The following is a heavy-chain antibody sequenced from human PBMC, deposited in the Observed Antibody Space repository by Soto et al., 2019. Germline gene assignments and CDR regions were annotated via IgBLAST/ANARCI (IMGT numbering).Heavy chain of an antibody. Sequence: EVQLVESGGGLVQPGGSLRLSCAASGFTFSSYSMNWVRQAPGKGLEWVSYISSSSSTIYYADSVKGRFTISRDNAKNSLYLQMNSLRDEDTAVYYCARGGVGVAPVGGYYYYGMDVWGQGTTVTVSS. D-gene: IGHD6-19*01. CDR3: ARGGVGVAPVGGYYYYGMDV. V-gene: IGHV3-48*02. CDR2: ISSSSSTI. CDR1: GFTFSSYS. J-gene: IGHJ6*02.